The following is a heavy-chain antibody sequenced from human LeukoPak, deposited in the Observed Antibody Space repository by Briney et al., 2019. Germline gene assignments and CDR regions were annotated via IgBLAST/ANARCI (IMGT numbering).Heavy chain of an antibody. V-gene: IGHV4-61*02. CDR2: IYTSGST. J-gene: IGHJ4*02. Sequence: SETLSLTCTVSGGSISSGNYYYSWIRQPAGKGLEWIGRIYTSGSTNYNPSLKSRVTMSVDTSKNQFSLKLSSVTAADTAVYYCAREGYCSGGSCFDAPDYWGQGTLVTVSS. D-gene: IGHD2-15*01. CDR3: AREGYCSGGSCFDAPDY. CDR1: GGSISSGNYY.